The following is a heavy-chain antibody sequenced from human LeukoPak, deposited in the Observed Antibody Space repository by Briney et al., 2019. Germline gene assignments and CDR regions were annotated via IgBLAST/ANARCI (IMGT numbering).Heavy chain of an antibody. Sequence: SVKVSCKASGGTFSSYAISWVRQAPGQGLEWMGGIIPIFGTANYAQKFQGRVTITADESTSTAYMELSSLRSEDTAVYYCARAHCSGGSCYSRRRYYYYGMDVWGQGTTVTVSS. CDR3: ARAHCSGGSCYSRRRYYYYGMDV. V-gene: IGHV1-69*13. CDR2: IIPIFGTA. J-gene: IGHJ6*02. CDR1: GGTFSSYA. D-gene: IGHD2-15*01.